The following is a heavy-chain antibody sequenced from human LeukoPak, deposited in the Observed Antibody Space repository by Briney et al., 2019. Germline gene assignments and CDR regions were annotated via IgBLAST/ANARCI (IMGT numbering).Heavy chain of an antibody. CDR1: GGSIRSGDYY. V-gene: IGHV4-30-4*01. Sequence: SETLSLTCTVSGGSIRSGDYYWSWIRQPPGKGLEWIRYIFYSGSAYYTPSLKGRVTLSVDTSKNQFSLELSSVTAADAAVYYCARRLDYSGSGTFSFDPWGQGTLVTVSP. CDR3: ARRLDYSGSGTFSFDP. D-gene: IGHD3-10*01. J-gene: IGHJ5*02. CDR2: IFYSGSA.